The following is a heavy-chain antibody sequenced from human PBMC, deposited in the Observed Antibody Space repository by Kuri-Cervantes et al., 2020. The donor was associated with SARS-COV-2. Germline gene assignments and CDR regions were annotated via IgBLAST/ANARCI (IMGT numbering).Heavy chain of an antibody. V-gene: IGHV4-39*01. CDR3: ARRGAVAGTVRFFDY. Sequence: SETLSLTCTVSGGSISSSSYYWGWIRQPPGKGLEWIGSIYYSGNTYYNPSLKSRVTISVDTSKNQFSLKLSSVAAADTAVYYCARRGAVAGTVRFFDYWGQGTLVTVSS. D-gene: IGHD6-19*01. CDR2: IYYSGNT. CDR1: GGSISSSSYY. J-gene: IGHJ4*02.